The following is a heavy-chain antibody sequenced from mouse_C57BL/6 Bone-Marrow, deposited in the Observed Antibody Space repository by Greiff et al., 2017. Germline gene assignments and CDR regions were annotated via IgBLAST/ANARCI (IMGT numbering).Heavy chain of an antibody. CDR2: ISYDGSN. V-gene: IGHV3-6*01. Sequence: EVQLVESGPGLVKPSQSLSLTCSVTGYSITSGYYWNWIRQFPGNKLEWMGYISYDGSNNYNPSLKNRISITRDTSKNQIFLKLNSVTTEDTATYYCARARTGHFYYWGQGTTLTVSS. J-gene: IGHJ2*01. CDR1: GYSITSGYY. CDR3: ARARTGHFYY. D-gene: IGHD4-1*01.